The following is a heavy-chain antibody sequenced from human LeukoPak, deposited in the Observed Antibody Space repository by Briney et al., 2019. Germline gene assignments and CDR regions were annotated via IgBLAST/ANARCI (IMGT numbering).Heavy chain of an antibody. Sequence: GGSLRLSCAASGFTFDDYGMSWVRQAPGKGLEWVSGINWNGGSTGYADSVKGRFTISRDNAKNSLCLQMNSLRAEDTALYYCARDLIDGGSGSLDYYYYYMDVWGKGTTVTVSS. CDR3: ARDLIDGGSGSLDYYYYYMDV. CDR1: GFTFDDYG. J-gene: IGHJ6*03. CDR2: INWNGGST. V-gene: IGHV3-20*04. D-gene: IGHD1-26*01.